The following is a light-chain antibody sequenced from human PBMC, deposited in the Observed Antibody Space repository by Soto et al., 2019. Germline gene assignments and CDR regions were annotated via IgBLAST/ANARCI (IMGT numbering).Light chain of an antibody. Sequence: QSVLTQPASVSGSPGQSITISCTGTNSDVGGYNYVSWYQHHPGKAPKLMIYEVSNRPSGVSNRVSGSKSGNTASLTISGLQAEDEADYYCSSYVSSNLRVFGAGTKLTVL. CDR1: NSDVGGYNY. J-gene: IGLJ3*02. CDR2: EVS. V-gene: IGLV2-14*01. CDR3: SSYVSSNLRV.